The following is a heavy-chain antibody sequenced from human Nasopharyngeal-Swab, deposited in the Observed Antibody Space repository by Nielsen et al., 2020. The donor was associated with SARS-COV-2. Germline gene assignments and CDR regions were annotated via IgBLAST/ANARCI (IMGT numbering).Heavy chain of an antibody. CDR1: GFTFTSYG. D-gene: IGHD2-2*01. J-gene: IGHJ4*02. V-gene: IGHV3-30*03. Sequence: CRAATGFTFTSYGMQWVRPAPGKGLERDAVISYDGSNKYYADSVKGRFTISRDNSKNTLYLQMNSLRAEDTAVYYCASGSPINVVPAARHPRQFDYWGQGTLVTVSS. CDR2: ISYDGSNK. CDR3: ASGSPINVVPAARHPRQFDY.